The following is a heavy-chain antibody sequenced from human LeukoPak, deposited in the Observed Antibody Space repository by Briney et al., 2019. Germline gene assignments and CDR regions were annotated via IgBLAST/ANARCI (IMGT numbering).Heavy chain of an antibody. D-gene: IGHD2-2*01. V-gene: IGHV1-69*06. Sequence: SVKVSCKASGGTFSSYAISWGRQAPGQGLEWMGGIIPIFVTANYAQKFQGRVTITADKSTSTAYMELSSLRSEDTAVYYCARVRYCSSTSCQPGDYWGQGTLVTVSS. J-gene: IGHJ4*02. CDR1: GGTFSSYA. CDR2: IIPIFVTA. CDR3: ARVRYCSSTSCQPGDY.